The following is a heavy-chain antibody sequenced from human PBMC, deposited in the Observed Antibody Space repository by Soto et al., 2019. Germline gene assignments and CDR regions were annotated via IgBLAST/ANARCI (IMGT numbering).Heavy chain of an antibody. D-gene: IGHD3-10*01. Sequence: PGGSPGLSCAASGFTFSSYGMHWVRHAPGKGLEWVAVISYDGSNKYYADSVKGRFTISRDNSKNTLYLQMNSLRAEDTAVYYCAKEGDQYYRNYYYSGMDVWGQGTTVTVSS. V-gene: IGHV3-30*18. CDR1: GFTFSSYG. J-gene: IGHJ6*02. CDR2: ISYDGSNK. CDR3: AKEGDQYYRNYYYSGMDV.